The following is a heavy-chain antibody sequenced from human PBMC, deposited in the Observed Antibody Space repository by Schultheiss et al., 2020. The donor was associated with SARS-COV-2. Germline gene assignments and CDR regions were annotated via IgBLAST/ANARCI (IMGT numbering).Heavy chain of an antibody. V-gene: IGHV1-69*13. D-gene: IGHD3-22*01. J-gene: IGHJ4*02. CDR2: IIPIFGTA. CDR1: GGTFSSYA. Sequence: SVKVSCKASGGTFSSYAISWVRQAPGQGLEWMGGIIPIFGTANYAQKFQGRVTITADESTTTAYMELRSLTSDDTAVYYCARDHPDYYDSSGYYYHFDYWGQGTLVTVSS. CDR3: ARDHPDYYDSSGYYYHFDY.